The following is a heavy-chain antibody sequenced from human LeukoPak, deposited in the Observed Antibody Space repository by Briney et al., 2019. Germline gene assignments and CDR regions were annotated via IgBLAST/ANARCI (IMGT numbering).Heavy chain of an antibody. V-gene: IGHV1-69*04. D-gene: IGHD5-24*01. J-gene: IGHJ6*02. CDR3: ASWGGVATIIGYYYGMDV. Sequence: GASVKVSCKASGGTFSSYAISWVRQAPGQGLEWMGRIIPILGIANYAQKFQGRVTITADKSTSTAYMELSSLRSEDTAVYYCASWGGVATIIGYYYGMDVWGQGTTVTVSS. CDR1: GGTFSSYA. CDR2: IIPILGIA.